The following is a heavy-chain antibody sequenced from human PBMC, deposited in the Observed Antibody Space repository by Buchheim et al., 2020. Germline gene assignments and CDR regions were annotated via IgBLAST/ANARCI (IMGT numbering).Heavy chain of an antibody. CDR2: IWYDGSNK. CDR3: ARDGETRIASYYYDSSGSPYYFDY. J-gene: IGHJ4*02. D-gene: IGHD3-22*01. Sequence: QVQLVESGGGVVQPGRSLRLSCAASGFTFSSYGMHWVRQAPGKGLEWVAVIWYDGSNKYYADSVKGRFTISRDNSKNTLYLQMNSLRAEDTAVYYCARDGETRIASYYYDSSGSPYYFDYWGQGTL. CDR1: GFTFSSYG. V-gene: IGHV3-33*01.